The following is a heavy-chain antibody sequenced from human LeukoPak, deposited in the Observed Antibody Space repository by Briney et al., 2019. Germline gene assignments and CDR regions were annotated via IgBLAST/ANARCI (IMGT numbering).Heavy chain of an antibody. D-gene: IGHD2-21*01. Sequence: QPGGSLRLSCAASGFIFSSHWMHWVRQAPGKGPVWVSRISSDGWSTSYADSVKGRFTASRDNAENTLYLQMNSLRAEDTAVYYCARVSQFPGISSDYWGQGSLVTVSS. V-gene: IGHV3-74*01. CDR3: ARVSQFPGISSDY. J-gene: IGHJ4*02. CDR1: GFIFSSHW. CDR2: ISSDGWST.